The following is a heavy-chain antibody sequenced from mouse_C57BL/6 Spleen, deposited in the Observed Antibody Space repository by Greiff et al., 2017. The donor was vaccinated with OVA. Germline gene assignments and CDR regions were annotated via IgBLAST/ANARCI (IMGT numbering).Heavy chain of an antibody. CDR1: GYAFSSSW. CDR3: ARGDWESFDY. V-gene: IGHV1-82*01. J-gene: IGHJ2*01. Sequence: QVQLQQSGPELVKPGASVKISCKASGYAFSSSWMNWVKQRPGKGLEWIGRIYPGDGDTNYNGKVKGKATLTADKSSSTAYMQLSSLTSEDSAVYFCARGDWESFDYWGQGTTLTVSS. CDR2: IYPGDGDT. D-gene: IGHD4-1*01.